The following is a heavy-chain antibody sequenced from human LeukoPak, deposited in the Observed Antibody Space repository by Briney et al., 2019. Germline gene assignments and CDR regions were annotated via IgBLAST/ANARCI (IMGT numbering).Heavy chain of an antibody. Sequence: PGRSLRLSCAASGLSFSRYGMHWVRQAPGKGLVWVAVISYDGSNKHYADSVKGRFTISRDNSKNTLYLQMNSLRAEDTAVYYCAKEADYGDYGDWYFDLWGRGTLVTVSS. CDR2: ISYDGSNK. J-gene: IGHJ2*01. D-gene: IGHD4-17*01. CDR3: AKEADYGDYGDWYFDL. CDR1: GLSFSRYG. V-gene: IGHV3-30*18.